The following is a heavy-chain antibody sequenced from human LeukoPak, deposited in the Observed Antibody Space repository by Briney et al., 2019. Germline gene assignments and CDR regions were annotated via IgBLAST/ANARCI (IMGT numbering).Heavy chain of an antibody. Sequence: ASVKVSCKASGGTFSSYAISWVRQAPGQGLEWMGGIIPIFGTANYAQKFQGRVTITADESTSTAYMELSSLRSEDTAVYYCATPGGILTGPLGYWGQGTLVTVSS. J-gene: IGHJ4*02. D-gene: IGHD3-9*01. CDR1: GGTFSSYA. CDR2: IIPIFGTA. V-gene: IGHV1-69*13. CDR3: ATPGGILTGPLGY.